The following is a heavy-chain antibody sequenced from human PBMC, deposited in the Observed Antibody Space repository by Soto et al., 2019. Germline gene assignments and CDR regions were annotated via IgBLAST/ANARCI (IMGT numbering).Heavy chain of an antibody. D-gene: IGHD6-19*01. V-gene: IGHV3-23*01. CDR2: ISGSGVST. CDR1: GFTFSSYA. J-gene: IGHJ4*02. Sequence: GGSLRLSCAASGFTFSSYAMTWFRQAPGKGLEWVSAISGSGVSTYYADSVKGRFTISRDNSKNTLYLQMNSLRAEDTAAYYCAGRSGGRFYFDYWGQGTQVTVSS. CDR3: AGRSGGRFYFDY.